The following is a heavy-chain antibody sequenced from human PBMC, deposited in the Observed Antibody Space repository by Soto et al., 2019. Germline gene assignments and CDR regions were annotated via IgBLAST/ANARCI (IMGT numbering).Heavy chain of an antibody. D-gene: IGHD1-26*01. Sequence: PSVPLSLTRPVSGGSINGYYWSWFRQPPGKGLEWIGYIYYLGRTNYNSSLKSRITMSIDTSKNQFSLKLSSVTAADTAIYYCARDPVGVTHFDYWGQGAPVTVSS. V-gene: IGHV4-59*01. CDR3: ARDPVGVTHFDY. J-gene: IGHJ4*02. CDR2: IYYLGRT. CDR1: GGSINGYY.